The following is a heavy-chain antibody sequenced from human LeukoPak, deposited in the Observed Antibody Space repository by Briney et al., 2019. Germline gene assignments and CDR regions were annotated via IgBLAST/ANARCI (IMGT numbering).Heavy chain of an antibody. J-gene: IGHJ4*02. D-gene: IGHD6-19*01. CDR1: GFTFSIYA. CDR2: ITGSGGST. V-gene: IGHV3-23*01. Sequence: GGSLRLSCAASGFTFSIYAMSWVRQAPGKGLEWVSAITGSGGSTYYADSVKGRFTISRDNSKNTLYLQMNSLRAEDTAVYYCARDWCSSGWCYYFDYWGQGTLVTVSS. CDR3: ARDWCSSGWCYYFDY.